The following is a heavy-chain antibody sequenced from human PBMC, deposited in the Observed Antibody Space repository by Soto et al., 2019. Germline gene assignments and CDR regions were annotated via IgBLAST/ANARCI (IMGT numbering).Heavy chain of an antibody. CDR1: GFTFSSYA. Sequence: EVQLLESGGGLVQPGGSLRLSCASSGFTFSSYAMSWVRQAPGKGLEWVSAVSGSGVSTYHADSVKGRFTISRDNSKNTLNLQMNSLRGEDTAVYYCXXGXQPSYKPGYYYNGMDVWGRGTTVTVSS. CDR3: XXGXQPSYKPGYYYNGMDV. V-gene: IGHV3-23*01. J-gene: IGHJ6*02. D-gene: IGHD5-18*01. CDR2: VSGSGVST.